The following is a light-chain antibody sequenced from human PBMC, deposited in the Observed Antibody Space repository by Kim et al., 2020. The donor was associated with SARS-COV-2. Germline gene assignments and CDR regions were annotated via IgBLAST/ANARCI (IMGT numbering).Light chain of an antibody. V-gene: IGLV3-19*01. CDR1: SLRTYY. CDR3: NSRDNNDNVL. Sequence: VASGLTVRITCQGDSLRTYYTTWFQQKPGQAPIVVFYGKNNRPSGIPDRFSGSSSGNTASLTITATQAGDEADYYCNSRDNNDNVLFGGGTRLTVL. J-gene: IGLJ2*01. CDR2: GKN.